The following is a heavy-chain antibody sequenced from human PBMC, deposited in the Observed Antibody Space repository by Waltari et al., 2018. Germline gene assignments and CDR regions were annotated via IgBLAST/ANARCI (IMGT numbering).Heavy chain of an antibody. CDR3: ATIAPDNFDI. J-gene: IGHJ3*02. Sequence: QVQLLQSGAEVKRPGASVKVSCKASGYTFTSAGISWVRQAPGQGLEWMGWITPHNGNTNYAQRFQGRVTMTTDTSTNTAYLELRSLRSDDTAVYYCATIAPDNFDIWGQGTMVTVS. CDR1: GYTFTSAG. D-gene: IGHD2-15*01. CDR2: ITPHNGNT. V-gene: IGHV1-18*01.